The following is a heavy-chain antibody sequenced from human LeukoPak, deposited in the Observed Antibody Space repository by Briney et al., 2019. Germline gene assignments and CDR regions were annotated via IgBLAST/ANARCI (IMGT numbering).Heavy chain of an antibody. J-gene: IGHJ4*02. CDR2: ISSSSSYI. CDR1: GFSFGTYS. Sequence: GRSLRLSCAASGFSFGTYSMNWVCQAPGKGLEWVSSISSSSSYIYYADSVKGRFTISRDNAKNSVYLEMNSLRVEDTAVYYCARVPSDYWGQGTLVTVSS. V-gene: IGHV3-21*01. CDR3: ARVPSDY.